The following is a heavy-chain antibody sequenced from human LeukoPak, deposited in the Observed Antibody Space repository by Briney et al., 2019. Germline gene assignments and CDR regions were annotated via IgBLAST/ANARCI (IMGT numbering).Heavy chain of an antibody. CDR2: ISSSRSTI. J-gene: IGHJ4*02. V-gene: IGHV3-48*04. Sequence: GGSLRLSCAASGFTFSSYSMNWVRQAPGKGLEWVSFISSSRSTIYYADSVKGRFTISRDNAKNSLYLQMNSLRAEDTAVYYCARDRGGSYSAIDYWGQGTLVTVSS. CDR3: ARDRGGSYSAIDY. CDR1: GFTFSSYS. D-gene: IGHD1-26*01.